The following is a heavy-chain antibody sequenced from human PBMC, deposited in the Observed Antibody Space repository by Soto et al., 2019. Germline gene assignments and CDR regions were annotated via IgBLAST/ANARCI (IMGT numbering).Heavy chain of an antibody. J-gene: IGHJ4*02. CDR3: AGLEGLATISYYFDF. CDR1: GGSVSSSNYY. Sequence: QLQLQESGPGLVKPSETLSLTCIVSGGSVSSSNYYWGWVRQSPGKGLEWIGSIYYSGNTYYNPSLGSRDTITVDKTNNEFSLKVISVTAADTAVYYCAGLEGLATISYYFDFGGQGSLVTVSS. V-gene: IGHV4-39*01. D-gene: IGHD3-9*01. CDR2: IYYSGNT.